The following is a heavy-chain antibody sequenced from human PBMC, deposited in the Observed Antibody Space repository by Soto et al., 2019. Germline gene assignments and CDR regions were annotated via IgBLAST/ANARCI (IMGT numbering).Heavy chain of an antibody. CDR3: VKEVAGWFAH. V-gene: IGHV3-9*01. CDR2: ITWNSGTI. CDR1: GFTFDDFS. Sequence: EVQLVEAGGGLVQPGRSLRLSCAASGFTFDDFSMHWVRKAPGKGLEWVSGITWNSGTIGYADSAKGPFTISRDNARNSLYLKMTSLRVEDTALYYCVKEVAGWFAHWGQGPLVTVSS. J-gene: IGHJ5*02. D-gene: IGHD3-10*01.